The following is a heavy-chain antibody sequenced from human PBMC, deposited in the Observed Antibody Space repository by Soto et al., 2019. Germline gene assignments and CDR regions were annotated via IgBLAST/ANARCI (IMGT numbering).Heavy chain of an antibody. CDR3: AKGPLYCSGGTCYLYYFDY. CDR2: ISSNGGST. V-gene: IGHV3-64D*08. J-gene: IGHJ4*02. D-gene: IGHD2-15*01. Sequence: PGGSLRLSCSASGFTFSSYAMHWVRQAPGKGLEYVSAISSNGGSTYYADSVKGRFTISRDNSKNTLYLQMSSLRAEDTAVYYRAKGPLYCSGGTCYLYYFDYWGQGALVTVSS. CDR1: GFTFSSYA.